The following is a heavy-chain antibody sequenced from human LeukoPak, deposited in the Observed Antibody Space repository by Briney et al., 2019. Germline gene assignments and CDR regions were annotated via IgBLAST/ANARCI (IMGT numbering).Heavy chain of an antibody. D-gene: IGHD6-19*01. CDR2: IFYSGST. J-gene: IGHJ4*02. V-gene: IGHV4-39*01. CDR3: ATTPALAVAGTLDPKE. Sequence: PSETLSLTCTVSGGSISSSSYYWGWIRQSPGKGLEWIGSIFYSGSTYYNPSLKSRVTISIDTSENQFSLKVSSVTAADTAVYYRATTPALAVAGTLDPKEWGQGTLVTVSS. CDR1: GGSISSSSYY.